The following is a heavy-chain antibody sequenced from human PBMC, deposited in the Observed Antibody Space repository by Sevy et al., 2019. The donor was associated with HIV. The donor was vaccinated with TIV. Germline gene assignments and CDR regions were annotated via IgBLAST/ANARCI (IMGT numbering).Heavy chain of an antibody. J-gene: IGHJ4*02. CDR1: GGSISSYY. D-gene: IGHD3-22*01. V-gene: IGHV4-59*01. CDR3: ARVPLSSGYLGPPEYYFDY. CDR2: IYYSGST. Sequence: SETLSLTCTVSGGSISSYYWSWIRQPPGKGLERIGYIYYSGSTNYNPSLKSRVTISVDTSKNQFSLKLSSVTAADTAVYYCARVPLSSGYLGPPEYYFDYWGQGTLVTVSS.